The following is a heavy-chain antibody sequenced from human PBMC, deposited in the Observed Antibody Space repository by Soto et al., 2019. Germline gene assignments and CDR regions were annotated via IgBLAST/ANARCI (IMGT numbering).Heavy chain of an antibody. CDR2: INPSGGST. CDR1: GYTFTSYY. Sequence: QVQLVQSGAEVKKPGASVKVSCKASGYTFTSYYMHWVRQAPGQGLEWMGIINPSGGSTSYAQKFQGRVTKTRDTSTSTVYMELSSLSSEDTAVYYCARVRPSYDYVWGSYRYSSPFDYWGQGTLVTVSS. V-gene: IGHV1-46*01. CDR3: ARVRPSYDYVWGSYRYSSPFDY. J-gene: IGHJ4*02. D-gene: IGHD3-16*02.